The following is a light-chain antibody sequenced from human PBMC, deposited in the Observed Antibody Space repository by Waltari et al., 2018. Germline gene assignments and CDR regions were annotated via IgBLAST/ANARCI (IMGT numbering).Light chain of an antibody. V-gene: IGLV2-14*03. CDR2: DVS. Sequence: QSVLTQPASVSASPGESITISCTATSRAVGDFNSVSWYQQHPGKAPKFMIYDVSNRPSGVSHRFSGSKSGNTASLTISGLQAEDEAVYYCSSFTTSSTLLFGGGTKLTVL. CDR1: SRAVGDFNS. J-gene: IGLJ2*01. CDR3: SSFTTSSTLL.